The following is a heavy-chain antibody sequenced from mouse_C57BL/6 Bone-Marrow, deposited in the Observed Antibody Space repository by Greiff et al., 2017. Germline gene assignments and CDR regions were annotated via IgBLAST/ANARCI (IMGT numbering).Heavy chain of an antibody. CDR1: GYSITSGYS. D-gene: IGHD1-1*01. V-gene: IGHV3-6*01. J-gene: IGHJ4*01. CDR3: ARATVVDYAMDY. Sequence: ESGPGLVKPSQSLSLTCSVTGYSITSGYSWTWIRQFPGNKLEWMGYISYDGSNNYNPSLKNRISITRDTSKNQFFLKLNSVTTEDTATYYCARATVVDYAMDYWGQGTSVTVSS. CDR2: ISYDGSN.